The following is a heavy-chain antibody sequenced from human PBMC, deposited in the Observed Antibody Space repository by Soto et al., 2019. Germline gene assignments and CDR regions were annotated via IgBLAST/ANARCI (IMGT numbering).Heavy chain of an antibody. CDR1: GYTFTSYG. J-gene: IGHJ3*02. CDR2: ISSYNGNT. CDR3: ARDKDFWSGYHDAFDI. Sequence: ASVKVSCKASGYTFTSYGISWVRQAPGQGLEWMGWISSYNGNTNYAQKLQGRVTMTTDTSTSTAYMELRSLRSDDTAVYYCARDKDFWSGYHDAFDIWGQGTMVTVSS. V-gene: IGHV1-18*01. D-gene: IGHD3-3*01.